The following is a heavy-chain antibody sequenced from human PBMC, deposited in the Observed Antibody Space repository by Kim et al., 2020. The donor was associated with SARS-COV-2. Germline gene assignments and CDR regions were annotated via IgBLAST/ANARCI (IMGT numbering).Heavy chain of an antibody. V-gene: IGHV3-21*01. D-gene: IGHD3-22*01. CDR3: ARANGYGNYYYYGMDV. Sequence: DSGKGRFTISRDNAKNSLYLQMNSLRAEDTAVYYCARANGYGNYYYYGMDVWGQGTTVTVSS. J-gene: IGHJ6*02.